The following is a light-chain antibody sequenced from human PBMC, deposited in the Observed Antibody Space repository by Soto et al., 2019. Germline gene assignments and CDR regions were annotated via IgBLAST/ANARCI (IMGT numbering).Light chain of an antibody. V-gene: IGKV3-11*01. CDR1: QNVNSY. Sequence: EIVLTQSPATLSLSPGERATLSCRASQNVNSYLDWYQQKPGQAPRLLIYTASNRPPGIPARFSGSGSGTDFTLTISGLEPEDSAIYDCHQRDNLPLTCGGGTKVDIK. CDR3: HQRDNLPLT. J-gene: IGKJ4*01. CDR2: TAS.